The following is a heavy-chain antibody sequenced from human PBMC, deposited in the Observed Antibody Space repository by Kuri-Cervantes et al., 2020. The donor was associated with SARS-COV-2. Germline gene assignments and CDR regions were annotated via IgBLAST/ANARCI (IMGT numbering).Heavy chain of an antibody. CDR3: ARDLLGVGYCSGGSCPYYFDY. CDR2: ISAYNGNT. V-gene: IGHV1-18*01. D-gene: IGHD2-15*01. Sequence: ASVKVSCKASGYTFTSYGISWVRQAPGQGLEWMGWISAYNGNTNYAQKLQGRVTMTTDTSTSTAYMELRSLRSDDTAVYYCARDLLGVGYCSGGSCPYYFDYWGQGTRVTVSS. CDR1: GYTFTSYG. J-gene: IGHJ4*02.